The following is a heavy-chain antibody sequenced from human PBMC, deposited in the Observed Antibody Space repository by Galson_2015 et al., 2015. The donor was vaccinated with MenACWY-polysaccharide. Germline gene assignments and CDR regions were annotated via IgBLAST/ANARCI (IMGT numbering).Heavy chain of an antibody. CDR2: IAPDGSHK. J-gene: IGHJ4*02. CDR1: GFTFSNLW. V-gene: IGHV3-7*01. Sequence: SLRLACAACGFTFSNLWMSWVRPGPGKGLVWMANIAPDGSHKYYVDSVRGRFTISRDNSKTSVYLQMNSLRVEDTAVYYCARVGYSSSSIDYWGQGTLVTVSS. CDR3: ARVGYSSSSIDY. D-gene: IGHD6-6*01.